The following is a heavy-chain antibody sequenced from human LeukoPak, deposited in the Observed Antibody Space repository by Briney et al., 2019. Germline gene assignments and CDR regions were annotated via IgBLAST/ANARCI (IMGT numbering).Heavy chain of an antibody. Sequence: ASVKVSCKASGYTFTSYDINWVRQATGQGLEWMGWMNPNSGNTGYAQKFQGRVTITRNTSISTAYMELSSLRSDDTAVYYCARAGWYELPRYAFDIWGQGTMVTVSS. CDR3: ARAGWYELPRYAFDI. V-gene: IGHV1-8*03. D-gene: IGHD6-19*01. CDR2: MNPNSGNT. J-gene: IGHJ3*02. CDR1: GYTFTSYD.